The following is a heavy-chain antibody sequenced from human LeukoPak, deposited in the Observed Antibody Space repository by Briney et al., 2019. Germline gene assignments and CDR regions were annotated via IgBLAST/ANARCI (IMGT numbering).Heavy chain of an antibody. V-gene: IGHV1-2*02. Sequence: ASVKVSCKASGYTFTGYYMHWVRQAPGQGLEWMGWINPNSGGTNYAQKFQGRVTMTRDTSISTAYMELRSLRSDDTAVYYCARDNDYDILSDYWGQGTLVTVSS. J-gene: IGHJ4*02. CDR3: ARDNDYDILSDY. CDR2: INPNSGGT. D-gene: IGHD3-9*01. CDR1: GYTFTGYY.